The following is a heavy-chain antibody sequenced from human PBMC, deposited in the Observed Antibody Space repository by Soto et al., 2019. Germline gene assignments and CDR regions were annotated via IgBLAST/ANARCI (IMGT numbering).Heavy chain of an antibody. CDR1: GFTFSDHY. CDR3: AYFDYNGDSTY. Sequence: EVPLVESGGGLVQPGGSLRLSCAASGFTFSDHYMDWVRQAPGQGLEWVGRIRNKANSYTTEYVASVKGRFTISRDDSKKSLYLQMNSLETEDTAVYYCAYFDYNGDSTYWGQGTLVTLSS. CDR2: IRNKANSYTT. J-gene: IGHJ4*02. D-gene: IGHD4-4*01. V-gene: IGHV3-72*01.